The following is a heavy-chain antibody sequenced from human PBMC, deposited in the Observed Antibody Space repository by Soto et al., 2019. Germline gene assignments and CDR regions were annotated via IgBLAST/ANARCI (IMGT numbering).Heavy chain of an antibody. CDR2: ISWDGGST. J-gene: IGHJ6*02. CDR3: AKDIYSAGTNYYYYGMDV. V-gene: IGHV3-43*01. Sequence: GGSLRLSCAASGFTFDDYTMHWVRQAPGKGLEWVSLISWDGGSTYYADSVKGRFTIARDNSKNSLYLQMNSLRTEDTALYYCAKDIYSAGTNYYYYGMDVWGQGTTVTVSS. CDR1: GFTFDDYT. D-gene: IGHD6-13*01.